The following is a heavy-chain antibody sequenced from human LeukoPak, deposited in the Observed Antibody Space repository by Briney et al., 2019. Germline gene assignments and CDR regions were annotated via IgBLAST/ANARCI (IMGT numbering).Heavy chain of an antibody. D-gene: IGHD3-3*01. CDR1: GFAFNTYW. CDR3: TRDFVF. Sequence: GGSLRLSCAASGFAFNTYWMDWVRQAPGKGPEWVGNINQDGSVKHYVDSVRGRFTISRDNARNSVYLQMSALRVGDTAVYYCTRDFVFWGQGSLVTASS. J-gene: IGHJ4*02. CDR2: INQDGSVK. V-gene: IGHV3-7*01.